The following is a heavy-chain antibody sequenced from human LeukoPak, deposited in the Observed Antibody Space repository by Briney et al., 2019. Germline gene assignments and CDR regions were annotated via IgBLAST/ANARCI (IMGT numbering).Heavy chain of an antibody. V-gene: IGHV3-30-3*01. CDR3: ARGSSDWFDP. D-gene: IGHD1-26*01. CDR2: ISYDGSNK. J-gene: IGHJ5*02. Sequence: GGSLRLSCAASGFTFSSYAMHWDRQAPGKGLEWVAVISYDGSNKYYADSVKGRFTISRDNSKNTLYLQMNSLRAEDTAVYYCARGSSDWFDPWGQGTLVTVSS. CDR1: GFTFSSYA.